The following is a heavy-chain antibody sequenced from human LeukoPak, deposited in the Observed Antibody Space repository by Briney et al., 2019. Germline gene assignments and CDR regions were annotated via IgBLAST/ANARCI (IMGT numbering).Heavy chain of an antibody. CDR1: GGTFSSYA. Sequence: ASVKVPCKASGGTFSSYAISWVRQAPGQGLEWMGGIIPIFGTANYAQKFQGRVTITADESTSTAYMELSSLRSEDTAVYYCARDKPGYSGYDSLGFDYWGQGTLVTVSS. D-gene: IGHD5-12*01. V-gene: IGHV1-69*01. CDR3: ARDKPGYSGYDSLGFDY. J-gene: IGHJ4*02. CDR2: IIPIFGTA.